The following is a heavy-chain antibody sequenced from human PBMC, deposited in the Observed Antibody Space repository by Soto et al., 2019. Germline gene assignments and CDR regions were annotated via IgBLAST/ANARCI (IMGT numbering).Heavy chain of an antibody. J-gene: IGHJ6*03. D-gene: IGHD3-10*01. CDR3: ATNYYGSGNPNYYYYYMDV. Sequence: ETLSLTCTVSGGSISSYYWSWIRQPPGKGLEWIGYIYYSGSTNYNPSLKSRVTISVDTSKNQFSLKLSSVTAAHTAVYYCATNYYGSGNPNYYYYYMDVWGKGTTVTVSS. CDR2: IYYSGST. CDR1: GGSISSYY. V-gene: IGHV4-59*01.